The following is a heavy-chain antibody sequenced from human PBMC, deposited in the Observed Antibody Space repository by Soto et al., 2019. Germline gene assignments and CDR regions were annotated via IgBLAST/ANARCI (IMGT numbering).Heavy chain of an antibody. CDR3: ARCIAIYYFDY. D-gene: IGHD6-13*01. Sequence: PSETPSPPRAVSGGFLRGYSWGGIRQPPGKGLEWIGEINHSGSTNYNPSLKSRVTISVDTSKNQFSLKLSSVTAADTAVYYCARCIAIYYFDYWGQGTLVTVSS. CDR2: INHSGST. V-gene: IGHV4-34*01. CDR1: GGFLRGYS. J-gene: IGHJ4*02.